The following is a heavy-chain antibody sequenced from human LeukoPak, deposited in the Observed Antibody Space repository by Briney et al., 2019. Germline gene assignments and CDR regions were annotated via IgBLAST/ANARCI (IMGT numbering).Heavy chain of an antibody. CDR2: INPSGGST. CDR1: GYTFTSYY. V-gene: IGHV1-46*01. J-gene: IGHJ3*02. D-gene: IGHD1-26*01. Sequence: ASVKVSCKASGYTFTSYYMHWVRQAPGHGLEWMGIINPSGGSTSYAQKFQGRVTMTRDTSTSTVYMELSSLRSEDTAVYYCAREGVEWELLRGAFDIWGQGTMVTVSS. CDR3: AREGVEWELLRGAFDI.